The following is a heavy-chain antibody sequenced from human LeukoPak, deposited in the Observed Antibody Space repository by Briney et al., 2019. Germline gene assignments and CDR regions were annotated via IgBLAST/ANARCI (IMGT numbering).Heavy chain of an antibody. V-gene: IGHV5-51*01. J-gene: IGHJ3*02. Sequence: GEYLKISCKGSGYSFTSYWIGWVRQMPGKGLDWMGIIFPRDSDTKYNPSLQSQVTMSADKAISTAYLQWSSVKASDTAMYYCARLITVFGVVKGPFDIWGRGTLVTVSS. D-gene: IGHD3-3*01. CDR2: IFPRDSDT. CDR3: ARLITVFGVVKGPFDI. CDR1: GYSFTSYW.